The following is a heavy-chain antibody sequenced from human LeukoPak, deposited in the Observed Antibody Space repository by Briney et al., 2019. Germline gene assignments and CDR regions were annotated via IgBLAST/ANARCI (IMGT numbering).Heavy chain of an antibody. V-gene: IGHV3-30*18. J-gene: IGHJ4*02. CDR3: AKTPYYYDSRTFDY. CDR2: ISYDGSNK. CDR1: GFTFSSYG. Sequence: PGGSLRLSCAAFGFTFSSYGMHWVRQAPGKGLEWVAVISYDGSNKYYADSVKGRFTISRDNSKNTLYLQMNSLRAEDTAVYYCAKTPYYYDSRTFDYWGQGTLVTVSS. D-gene: IGHD3-22*01.